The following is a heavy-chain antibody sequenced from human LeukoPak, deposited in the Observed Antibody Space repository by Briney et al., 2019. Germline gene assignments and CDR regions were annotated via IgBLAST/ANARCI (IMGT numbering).Heavy chain of an antibody. V-gene: IGHV3-53*01. Sequence: GGSLRLSCAASGFTFSSNYMSWVRQAPGKGLEWVSVIYSGGSTYYADSVKGRFTISRDNSKNTLYLQMNSLRAEDTAVYYCARDAGLAARGVFDYWGQGTLITVSS. CDR3: ARDAGLAARGVFDY. CDR2: IYSGGST. D-gene: IGHD6-6*01. CDR1: GFTFSSNY. J-gene: IGHJ4*02.